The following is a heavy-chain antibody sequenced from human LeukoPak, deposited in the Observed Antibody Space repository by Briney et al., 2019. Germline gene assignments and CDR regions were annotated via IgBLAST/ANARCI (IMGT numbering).Heavy chain of an antibody. CDR3: AKGGKWDVTPFDY. V-gene: IGHV3-30-3*01. D-gene: IGHD1-26*01. J-gene: IGHJ4*02. CDR1: GFTFSSYA. CDR2: VSYDGSNK. Sequence: GRSLRLSCAASGFTFSSYAMHWVRQAPGKGLEWVAVVSYDGSNKYYADSVKGRFTISRDNSKNTLYLQVNSLRAEDTAVYYCAKGGKWDVTPFDYWGQGTLVTVSS.